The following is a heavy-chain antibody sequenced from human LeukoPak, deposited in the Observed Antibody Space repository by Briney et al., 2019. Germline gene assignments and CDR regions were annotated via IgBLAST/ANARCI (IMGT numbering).Heavy chain of an antibody. D-gene: IGHD2-2*02. CDR1: GFTFSSYG. CDR2: IWYDGSNK. CDR3: AREVCSSTSCYNYYYYYGMDV. V-gene: IGHV3-33*01. Sequence: GGSLRLSCAASGFTFSSYGMHWVRQAPGKGLEWVAVIWYDGSNKYYADSVKGRFTISRDNSKNTLYLQMNSLRAEDTAVYYCAREVCSSTSCYNYYYYYGMDVWGQGTTVTVSS. J-gene: IGHJ6*02.